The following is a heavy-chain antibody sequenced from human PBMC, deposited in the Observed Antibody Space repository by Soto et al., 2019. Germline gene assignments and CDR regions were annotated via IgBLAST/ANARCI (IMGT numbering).Heavy chain of an antibody. CDR3: ASNGESYYYYAMDV. J-gene: IGHJ6*02. Sequence: QVQLVQSGAEVKKPGSSVKVSCKASGGTFSSSAISWVRQAPGQGLEWMGGIIPIFGTAEYAQKFQGRVTITAHESTSTDFMEVSSLRSEDTAVYYCASNGESYYYYAMDVWGQGTTVTVSS. D-gene: IGHD2-8*01. CDR2: IIPIFGTA. CDR1: GGTFSSSA. V-gene: IGHV1-69*12.